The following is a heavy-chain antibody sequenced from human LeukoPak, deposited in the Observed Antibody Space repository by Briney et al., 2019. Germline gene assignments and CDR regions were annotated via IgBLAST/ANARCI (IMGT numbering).Heavy chain of an antibody. CDR3: ARHRGVGALT. D-gene: IGHD3-10*01. J-gene: IGHJ5*02. V-gene: IGHV4-59*08. CDR1: GGSISSYY. Sequence: SETLSLTCTVSGGSISSYYWNWIRQPPEKGLEWIGNIYYSGSTNYNPSLKSRVTISVDMSKNQFSLRLSSVTAADTAVYYCARHRGVGALTWGQGTLVTVSS. CDR2: IYYSGST.